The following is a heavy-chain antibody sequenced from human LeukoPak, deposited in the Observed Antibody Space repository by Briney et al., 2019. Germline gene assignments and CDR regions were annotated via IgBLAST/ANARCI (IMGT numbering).Heavy chain of an antibody. CDR3: ARRLSPFDP. CDR2: INHSGST. D-gene: IGHD2-21*02. J-gene: IGHJ5*02. Sequence: SETLSLTCAVYGGSFSGYYWSWIRQPPGKGLEWIGEINHSGSTNYNPSLKSRLTISVDTSKNQFSLKLSSVTAADTAVYYCARRLSPFDPWGQGTLVTVSS. V-gene: IGHV4-34*01. CDR1: GGSFSGYY.